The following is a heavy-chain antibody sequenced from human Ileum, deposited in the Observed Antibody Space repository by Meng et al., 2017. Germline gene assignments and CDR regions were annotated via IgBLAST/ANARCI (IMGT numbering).Heavy chain of an antibody. V-gene: IGHV3-74*01. CDR3: SRDSFQQVAPEHYLCLGMGF. CDR2: INPDGSST. CDR1: GNTFSNHW. J-gene: IGHJ4*02. D-gene: IGHD2/OR15-2a*01. Sequence: GESLKTPCAAPGNTFSNHWMHGVRQAPGKGLLWGSRINPDGSSTVYADSMKGQFTISYDNAKNNLFLQMNSLKANNTAVYYSSRDSFQQVAPEHYLCLGMGFWGQGTLVTVSS.